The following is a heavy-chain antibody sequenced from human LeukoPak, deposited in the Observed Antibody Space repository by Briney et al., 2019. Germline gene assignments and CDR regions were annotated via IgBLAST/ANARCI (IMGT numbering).Heavy chain of an antibody. Sequence: WVSSISSSSSYIYYADSVKGRFTISRDNAKNSLYLQMNSLRAEDTAVYYCARVGATRYFDYWGQGTLVTVSS. V-gene: IGHV3-21*01. D-gene: IGHD1-26*01. J-gene: IGHJ4*02. CDR3: ARVGATRYFDY. CDR2: ISSSSSYI.